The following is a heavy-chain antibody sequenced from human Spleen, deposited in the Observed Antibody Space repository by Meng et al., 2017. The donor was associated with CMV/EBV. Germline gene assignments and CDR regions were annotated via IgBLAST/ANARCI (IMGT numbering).Heavy chain of an antibody. CDR1: ISSSRYY. D-gene: IGHD2-2*01. CDR2: IYKSGFI. J-gene: IGHJ5*02. Sequence: ISSSRYYWGWIRQSPGKGLEWIGSIYKSGFIRYNPSLKSRVTISIDTSKNQFSLKLSSVTAADTAVYYCVRDRWIAVVPAAKNWFDPWGQGNLVTVSS. CDR3: VRDRWIAVVPAAKNWFDP. V-gene: IGHV4-39*07.